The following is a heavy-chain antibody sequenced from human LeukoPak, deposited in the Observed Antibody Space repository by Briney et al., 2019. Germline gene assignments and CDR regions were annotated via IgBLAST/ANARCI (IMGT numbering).Heavy chain of an antibody. D-gene: IGHD5-12*01. CDR1: GGSISSSTYY. J-gene: IGHJ4*02. CDR2: INYSGSA. Sequence: SGTLSLTCTVSGGSISSSTYYWGWIRQPPGKGLEWIGTINYSGSANYNPSLKSRVTISVDTSKNQFSLKPSSVTAADTAVFYCARVAYSGYDYRGYFDYWGQGTLVTVSS. CDR3: ARVAYSGYDYRGYFDY. V-gene: IGHV4-61*05.